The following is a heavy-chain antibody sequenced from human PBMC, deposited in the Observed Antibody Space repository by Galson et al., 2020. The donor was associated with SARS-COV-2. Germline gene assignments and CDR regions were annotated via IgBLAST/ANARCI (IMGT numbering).Heavy chain of an antibody. V-gene: IGHV3-30*18. CDR2: ISYDGSNK. D-gene: IGHD3-10*01. CDR1: GFTFSSYG. J-gene: IGHJ4*02. CDR3: AKDYYGSGSYYNVDY. Sequence: GGSLRLSCAASGFTFSSYGMHWVRQAPGKGLEWVAVISYDGSNKYYADPVKGRFTLSRDNSKNTLYLQKNSLRAEDTAVYYCAKDYYGSGSYYNVDYWGQGTLVTVSP.